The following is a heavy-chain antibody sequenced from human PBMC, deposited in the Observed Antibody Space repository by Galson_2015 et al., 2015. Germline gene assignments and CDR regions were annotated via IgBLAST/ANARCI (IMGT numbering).Heavy chain of an antibody. V-gene: IGHV1-18*01. CDR3: ARDHLPTVTSGFDP. CDR1: GYTFTSYG. Sequence: VKVSCKASGYTFTSYGISWVRQAPGQGLEWMGWISAYNGNTNYAQKLQGRVTMTTDTSTSTAYMELRSLRSDDTAVYYCARDHLPTVTSGFDPWGQGTLVTVSS. J-gene: IGHJ5*02. D-gene: IGHD4-17*01. CDR2: ISAYNGNT.